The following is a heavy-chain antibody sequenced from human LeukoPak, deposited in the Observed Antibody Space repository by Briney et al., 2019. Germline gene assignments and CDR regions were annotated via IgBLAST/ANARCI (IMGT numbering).Heavy chain of an antibody. CDR1: GGTFSSYA. D-gene: IGHD5-12*01. CDR2: IIPIFGTA. Sequence: ASVKVSCKASGGTFSSYAISWVRQAPGQGLEWMGGIIPIFGTANYAQKFQGRVTITADESTSTAYMELSSLRSEDTAVYYCATSYSGYDWGGYWGQGTLVAVSS. V-gene: IGHV1-69*13. CDR3: ATSYSGYDWGGY. J-gene: IGHJ4*02.